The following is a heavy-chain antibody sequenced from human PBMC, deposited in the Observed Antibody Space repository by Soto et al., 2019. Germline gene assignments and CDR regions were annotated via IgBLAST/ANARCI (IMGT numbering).Heavy chain of an antibody. CDR2: ISGSGGST. CDR1: VFTFSSYA. Sequence: GGSLRLSCAASVFTFSSYAMSWVRQAPGKGLEWVSAISGSGGSTYYADSVKGRFTISRDNSKNTLYLQMNSLRAEDTAVYYCAKFSNYDFWSGYSPNWFDPWGQGTLVTVSS. CDR3: AKFSNYDFWSGYSPNWFDP. V-gene: IGHV3-23*01. J-gene: IGHJ5*02. D-gene: IGHD3-3*01.